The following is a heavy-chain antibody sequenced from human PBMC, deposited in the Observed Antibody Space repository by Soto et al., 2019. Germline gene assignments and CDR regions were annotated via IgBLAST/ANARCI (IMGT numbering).Heavy chain of an antibody. D-gene: IGHD3-3*01. J-gene: IGHJ6*02. V-gene: IGHV1-69*06. Sequence: QVQLVQSGAEVKKPGSSVRVSCRASEGTFSTSAISWVRQAPGKGLEWMGAIIPMFGTGNYAQNFQGRVTMTADKSTSTVYMELTSLRPGDTAVYYCARDQRGVATFFGIDVWGQGTTGTDSS. CDR2: IIPMFGTG. CDR1: EGTFSTSA. CDR3: ARDQRGVATFFGIDV.